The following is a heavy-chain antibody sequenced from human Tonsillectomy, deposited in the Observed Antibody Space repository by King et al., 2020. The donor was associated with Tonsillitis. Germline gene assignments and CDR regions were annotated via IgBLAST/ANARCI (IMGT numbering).Heavy chain of an antibody. CDR2: LYYSRST. Sequence: QLQESGPGLVKPSETLSLGCTVSGGSISSSSYYWGWIRQPPGKGLEWIGSLYYSRSTDYNPSLKSRVTLSVDTSKNQFSLKLSSVTAADTAVYYCASGSSWGLVDYWGQGTLVTVSS. CDR3: ASGSSWGLVDY. V-gene: IGHV4-39*07. D-gene: IGHD2-2*01. CDR1: GGSISSSSYY. J-gene: IGHJ4*02.